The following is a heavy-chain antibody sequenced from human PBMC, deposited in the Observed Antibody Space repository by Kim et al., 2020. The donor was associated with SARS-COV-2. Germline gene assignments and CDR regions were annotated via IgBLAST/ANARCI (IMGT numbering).Heavy chain of an antibody. D-gene: IGHD3-22*01. CDR2: ISYDGSNK. J-gene: IGHJ5*02. V-gene: IGHV3-30*04. CDR3: ARDRREYYDSSVVWYNWFDP. Sequence: GGSLRLSCAASGFTFSSYAMHWVRQAPGKGLEWVAVISYDGSNKYYADSVKGRFTISRDNSKNTLYLQMNSLRAEDTAVYYCARDRREYYDSSVVWYNWFDPWGQGTLVTVSS. CDR1: GFTFSSYA.